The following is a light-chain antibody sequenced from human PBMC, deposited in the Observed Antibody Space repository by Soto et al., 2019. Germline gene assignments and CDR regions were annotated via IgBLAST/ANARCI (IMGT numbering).Light chain of an antibody. Sequence: QSVLTQPPSVSGAPGQSITISCTGSRSNIGAGYDVHWYQQIPGKAPKLLIYGNKNRPSGVPDRFSGSKSGTSASLAITGLQAADDADYFCQSYDSAISGLVFGGWTKLTVL. CDR2: GNK. CDR3: QSYDSAISGLV. J-gene: IGLJ3*02. CDR1: RSNIGAGYD. V-gene: IGLV1-40*01.